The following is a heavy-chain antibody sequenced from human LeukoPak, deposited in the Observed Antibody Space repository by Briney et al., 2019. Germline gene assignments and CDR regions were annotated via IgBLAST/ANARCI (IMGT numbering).Heavy chain of an antibody. CDR2: IYYSGST. J-gene: IGHJ4*02. Sequence: PSETLSLTCAVSGGPFSAYWSWIRQPPGKGLEWIGYIYYSGSTNYNPSLKSRVTISVDTSKNQFSLKLSSVTAADTAVYYCARSQRYYYDSSGPLGYWGQGTLVTVSS. D-gene: IGHD3-22*01. V-gene: IGHV4-59*01. CDR3: ARSQRYYYDSSGPLGY. CDR1: GGPFSAY.